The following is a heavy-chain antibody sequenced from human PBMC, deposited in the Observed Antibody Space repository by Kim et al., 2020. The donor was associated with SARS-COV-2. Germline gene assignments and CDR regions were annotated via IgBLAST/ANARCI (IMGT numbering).Heavy chain of an antibody. CDR3: ARHEAPGDSGSYSDDYWFDP. CDR1: GGSISSYY. Sequence: SETLSLTCTVSGGSISSYYWSWIRQPPGKGLEWIGYIYYSGSTNYNPSLKSRVTISVDTAKNQFSLKLSSVTAADTAEYYCARHEAPGDSGSYSDDYWFDPWGQGDRVTVSS. J-gene: IGHJ5*02. D-gene: IGHD1-26*01. V-gene: IGHV4-59*08. CDR2: IYYSGST.